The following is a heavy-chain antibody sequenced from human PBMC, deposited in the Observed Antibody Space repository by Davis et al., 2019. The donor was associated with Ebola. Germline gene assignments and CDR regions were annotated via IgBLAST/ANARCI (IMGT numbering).Heavy chain of an antibody. CDR1: GGSFSTYG. V-gene: IGHV1-69*10. CDR3: AKTHVDIVTNYYYYMDV. D-gene: IGHD5-12*01. J-gene: IGHJ6*03. CDR2: IIPILNME. Sequence: SVTVSCKASGGSFSTYGISWVRQAPGQGLEWMGGIIPILNMENYAQKFQGRLTISADKSTTTAYMELSSLGSEDTAVYYCAKTHVDIVTNYYYYMDVWGKGTTVAVSS.